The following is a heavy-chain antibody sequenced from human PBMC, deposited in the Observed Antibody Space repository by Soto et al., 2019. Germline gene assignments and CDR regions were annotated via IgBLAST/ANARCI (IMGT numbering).Heavy chain of an antibody. CDR1: GYSFTSRC. J-gene: IGHJ3*02. CDR2: ISAYNGNT. V-gene: IGHV1-18*01. CDR3: ARDLRVYAIPPRPPNAFDI. Sequence: KLCSKEPGYSFTSRCRSWPRQAKKQGLEWMGWISAYNGNTNYAQKLQGRVTMTTDTSTSTAYMELRSLRSDDTAVYYCARDLRVYAIPPRPPNAFDIWGQGTTVTVS. D-gene: IGHD2-8*01.